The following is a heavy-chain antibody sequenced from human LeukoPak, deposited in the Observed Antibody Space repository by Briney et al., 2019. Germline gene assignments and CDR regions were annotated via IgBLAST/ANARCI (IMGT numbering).Heavy chain of an antibody. Sequence: PGRALRLSCAASGFTFSSFWMSWVRQAAGKGLEWVGHIKEDGSMLSYVDSVKGRFTISRDNAKNSVYLQMNSLRAEDTAVYYCARVVTWFDPWGQGSLVTVSS. J-gene: IGHJ5*02. CDR1: GFTFSSFW. V-gene: IGHV3-7*04. CDR2: IKEDGSML. CDR3: ARVVTWFDP.